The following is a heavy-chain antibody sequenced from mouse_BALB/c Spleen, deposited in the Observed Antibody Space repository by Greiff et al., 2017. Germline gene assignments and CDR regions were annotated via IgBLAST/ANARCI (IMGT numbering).Heavy chain of an antibody. Sequence: VQLQQSGPELMKPWASLKISCKASGFSFTSYYMHWVKQSHGKSLEWIGYIDPFNGGTGYNQKFKGKATLTVDTSSSTAYMHCSRLTSEDSAVYYCAREEYGNALDYWGQGTARTVSS. D-gene: IGHD2-10*02. CDR1: GFSFTSYY. CDR3: AREEYGNALDY. J-gene: IGHJ2*01. CDR2: IDPFNGGT. V-gene: IGHV1S135*01.